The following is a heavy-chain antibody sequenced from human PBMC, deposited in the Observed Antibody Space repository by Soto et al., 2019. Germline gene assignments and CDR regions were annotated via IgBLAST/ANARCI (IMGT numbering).Heavy chain of an antibody. CDR2: IWYDGSNK. Sequence: QVQLVESGGGVVQPGRSLRLSCAASGFTFSSYGMHWVRQAPGKGLEWVAVIWYDGSNKYYADSVKGRFTISRDNSKNTLYLQMNSLRAEDTAVYYCARDGYCSGGSCYGGGMDVWGQGTTVTVSS. CDR3: ARDGYCSGGSCYGGGMDV. J-gene: IGHJ6*02. V-gene: IGHV3-33*01. CDR1: GFTFSSYG. D-gene: IGHD2-15*01.